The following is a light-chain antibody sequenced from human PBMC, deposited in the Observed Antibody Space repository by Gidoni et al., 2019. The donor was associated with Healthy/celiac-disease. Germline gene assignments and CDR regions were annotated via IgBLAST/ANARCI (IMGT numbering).Light chain of an antibody. J-gene: IGKJ1*01. CDR2: GAS. CDR1: QSVSSSY. CDR3: QQYGNSRWT. V-gene: IGKV3-20*01. Sequence: IVLTQSPGTLSLSPGERATLSCRASQSVSSSYLAWYQQKPGQAPRLLIYGASSRATGIPDRFSGSGSGTDFTLTISRLEPEDYAVYYCQQYGNSRWTFGQGTKVEIK.